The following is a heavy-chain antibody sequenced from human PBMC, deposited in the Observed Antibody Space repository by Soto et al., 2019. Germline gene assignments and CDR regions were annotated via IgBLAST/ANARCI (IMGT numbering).Heavy chain of an antibody. CDR2: INSDGSST. V-gene: IGHV3-74*01. D-gene: IGHD6-19*01. CDR3: ARGSSSCWPYFDY. CDR1: GFTFSSYW. Sequence: GGSLRLSCAASGFTFSSYWMHWVRQAPGKGLVWVSRINSDGSSTSYADSVKGRFTISRDNAKNTLYLQMNSLRAEDTAVYYCARGSSSCWPYFDYWGQGTLVTVSS. J-gene: IGHJ4*02.